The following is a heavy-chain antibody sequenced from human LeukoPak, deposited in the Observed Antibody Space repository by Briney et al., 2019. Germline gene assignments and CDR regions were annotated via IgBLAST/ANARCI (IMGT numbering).Heavy chain of an antibody. CDR2: ISYDGSNK. CDR3: ARSIAAQALDY. V-gene: IGHV3-30-3*01. J-gene: IGHJ4*02. Sequence: GRSLRLSCAASGFTFSTYAMHWVRQAPGKGLERVAVISYDGSNKYYADSVKGRFTISRDNSKNTLYLQMNSLRAEDTAVYYCARSIAAQALDYWGQGTLVTVSS. D-gene: IGHD6-6*01. CDR1: GFTFSTYA.